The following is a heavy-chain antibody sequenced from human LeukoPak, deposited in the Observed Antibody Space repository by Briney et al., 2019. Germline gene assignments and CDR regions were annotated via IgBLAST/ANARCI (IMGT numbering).Heavy chain of an antibody. Sequence: GGSLRHSCAASGFTFSSYAMHWVRQAPGKGLEWVAVISYDGSNKYYADSVKGRFTISRDNSKNTLYLQMNSLRAEDTAVYYCARDLGVDTAMVLDYWGQGTLVTVSS. CDR3: ARDLGVDTAMVLDY. J-gene: IGHJ4*02. CDR2: ISYDGSNK. V-gene: IGHV3-30*04. D-gene: IGHD5-18*01. CDR1: GFTFSSYA.